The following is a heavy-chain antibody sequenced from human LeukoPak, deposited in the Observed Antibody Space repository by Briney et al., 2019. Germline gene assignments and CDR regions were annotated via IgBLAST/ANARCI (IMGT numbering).Heavy chain of an antibody. CDR3: ARGMRYDSSGYWPLAFDY. J-gene: IGHJ4*02. CDR1: GFTVSSNY. CDR2: IYSGGST. Sequence: GGSLRLSCAASGFTVSSNYMSWVRQAPGKGLEWVSVIYSGGSTYYADSVKGRFTISRDNSKNTLYLQMNSLRAEDTAVYYCARGMRYDSSGYWPLAFDYWGQGTLVTLSS. D-gene: IGHD3-22*01. V-gene: IGHV3-66*02.